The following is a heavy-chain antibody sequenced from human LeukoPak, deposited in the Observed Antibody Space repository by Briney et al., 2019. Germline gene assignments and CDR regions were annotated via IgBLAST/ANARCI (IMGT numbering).Heavy chain of an antibody. D-gene: IGHD3-22*01. CDR2: IYYSGST. CDR1: GGSIFSYY. V-gene: IGHV4-59*13. Sequence: PSETLSLTCSVSGGSIFSYYWSWIRQSPGKGLEWIATIYYSGSTNYNSSLKSRVTISVDTSQNQFSLMLTSVTAADTAVYFCARASYFYDNSGYYYTAHYYWGPGNLVAVSS. J-gene: IGHJ4*02. CDR3: ARASYFYDNSGYYYTAHYY.